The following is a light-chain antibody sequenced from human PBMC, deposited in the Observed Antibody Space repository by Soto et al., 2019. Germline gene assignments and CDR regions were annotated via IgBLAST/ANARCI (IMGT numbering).Light chain of an antibody. CDR1: QSVSARF. CDR2: ATS. J-gene: IGKJ1*01. CDR3: QQYFRSLVE. Sequence: ELVLTQSPDTLSLSPGEGATLSCRASQSVSARFLAWYQHRPGQAPRLLISATSTRAPGVPDRFSGSGSGTDFTLTISSLEPEDVAVYYCQQYFRSLVEFGQGTKVDIK. V-gene: IGKV3-20*01.